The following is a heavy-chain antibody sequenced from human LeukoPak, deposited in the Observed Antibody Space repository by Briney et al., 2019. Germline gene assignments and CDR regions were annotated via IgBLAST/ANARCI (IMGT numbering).Heavy chain of an antibody. CDR1: GGSFSGYY. J-gene: IGHJ4*02. D-gene: IGHD6-6*01. Sequence: SETLSLTCAVYGGSFSGYYWSWIRQPPGKGLAWIGEINHSGSTNYNPSLKSRVTISVDTSKNQFSLKLSSVTAAATSVHYCARGHLGNSSAYWGQGTLVTVSS. CDR3: ARGHLGNSSAY. CDR2: INHSGST. V-gene: IGHV4-34*01.